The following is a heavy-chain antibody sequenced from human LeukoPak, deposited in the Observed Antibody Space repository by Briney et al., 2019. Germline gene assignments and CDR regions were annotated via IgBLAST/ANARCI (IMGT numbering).Heavy chain of an antibody. Sequence: KPSETLSLICTVSDGAITGYYWGWIRQPPGKGLEWIGHISYSGSTNYNPSLKSRVTISVDTSKNHFSLKLNSVTAADTAVYYCARGYSTSWTYYFDYWGQGALVTVSS. CDR3: ARGYSTSWTYYFDY. J-gene: IGHJ4*02. D-gene: IGHD6-13*01. V-gene: IGHV4-59*12. CDR1: DGAITGYY. CDR2: ISYSGST.